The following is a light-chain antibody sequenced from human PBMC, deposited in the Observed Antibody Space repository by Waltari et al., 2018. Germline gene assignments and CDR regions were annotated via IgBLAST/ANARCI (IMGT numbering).Light chain of an antibody. CDR3: QSYDSSLSGWV. Sequence: QSVLPQPPSVSGAPGQRVTISCTGSSSNIGAGFHVHWYQQVPGTAPKLFISGNSDRPSGVPDRVSASKSGTSASLAITGLQAEDEADYYCQSYDSSLSGWVFGGGTKLTVL. CDR2: GNS. J-gene: IGLJ3*02. V-gene: IGLV1-40*01. CDR1: SSNIGAGFH.